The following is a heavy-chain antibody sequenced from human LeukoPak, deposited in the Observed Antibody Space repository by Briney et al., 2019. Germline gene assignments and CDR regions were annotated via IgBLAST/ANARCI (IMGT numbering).Heavy chain of an antibody. CDR2: IWYDGNNQ. CDR1: GFTFNIYG. Sequence: GGSLRLSCAASGFTFNIYGMHWVRQAPGKGLEWVAFIWYDGNNQYYADSVKGRFTISRDNSKNTLYLQMNSLRAEDTAVYYCAKDLQAIAAAGTAIGYWGQGTLVTVSS. J-gene: IGHJ4*02. CDR3: AKDLQAIAAAGTAIGY. V-gene: IGHV3-30*02. D-gene: IGHD6-13*01.